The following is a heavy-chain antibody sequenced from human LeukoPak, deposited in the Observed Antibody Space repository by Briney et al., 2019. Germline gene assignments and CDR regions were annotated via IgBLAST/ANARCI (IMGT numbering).Heavy chain of an antibody. Sequence: GGSLRLSCAASGFTFSSYSMHWVRQAPGKGLEWVAATSYDGNNKQYADSVKGRLTISRDNSKNTLYLQMDSLGADDTAVYYCARGGYLGSGRFSDYWGQGILVTVSS. CDR3: ARGGYLGSGRFSDY. CDR1: GFTFSSYS. D-gene: IGHD3-10*01. CDR2: TSYDGNNK. V-gene: IGHV3-30*04. J-gene: IGHJ4*02.